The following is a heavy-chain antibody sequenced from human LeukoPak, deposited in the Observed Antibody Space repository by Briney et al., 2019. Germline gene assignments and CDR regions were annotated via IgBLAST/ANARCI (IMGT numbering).Heavy chain of an antibody. Sequence: PGGSLRLSCAVSGFSVRTNYMSWVRQAPGKGPEWVSYIRSSGDMIYYADSVKGRFTISRDNAKNSVYLQMNSLRDEDTAVYYCVRDRGIASTGGYGMHVWGQGTTVTVSS. CDR3: VRDRGIASTGGYGMHV. CDR1: GFSVRTNY. CDR2: IRSSGDMI. D-gene: IGHD6-13*01. J-gene: IGHJ6*02. V-gene: IGHV3-48*02.